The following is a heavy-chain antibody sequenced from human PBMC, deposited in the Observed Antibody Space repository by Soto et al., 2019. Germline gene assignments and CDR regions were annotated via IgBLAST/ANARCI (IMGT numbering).Heavy chain of an antibody. D-gene: IGHD4-17*01. Sequence: ASVKVSCKASGGTFSSYTISWVRQAPRQGLEWMGRIIPILGIANYAQKFQGRVTITADKSTSTAYMELSSLRSEDTAVYYCARGPYGYYYMDVWGKGTTVTVSS. J-gene: IGHJ6*03. CDR3: ARGPYGYYYMDV. V-gene: IGHV1-69*02. CDR1: GGTFSSYT. CDR2: IIPILGIA.